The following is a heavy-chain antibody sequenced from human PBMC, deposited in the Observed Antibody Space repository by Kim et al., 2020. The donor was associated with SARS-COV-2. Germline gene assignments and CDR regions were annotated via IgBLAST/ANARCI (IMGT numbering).Heavy chain of an antibody. J-gene: IGHJ4*02. D-gene: IGHD3-9*01. CDR3: ARGFDGYYDILTGYYLDYFDY. V-gene: IGHV7-4-1*02. Sequence: ASVKVSCKASGYTFTSYAMNWVRQAPGQGLEWMGWINTNTGNPTYAQGFTGRFVFSLDTSVSTAYLQISSLKAEDTAVYYCARGFDGYYDILTGYYLDYFDYWGQGTLVTVSS. CDR2: INTNTGNP. CDR1: GYTFTSYA.